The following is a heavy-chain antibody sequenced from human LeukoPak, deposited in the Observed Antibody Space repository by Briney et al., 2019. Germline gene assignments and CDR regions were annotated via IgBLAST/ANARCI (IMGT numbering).Heavy chain of an antibody. CDR1: GFTFDDYA. J-gene: IGHJ6*03. Sequence: PGRSLGLSCAASGFTFDDYAMHWARQAPGKGLEWVSGISWNSGSIGCADSVKGRFTISRDNAKNSLYLQMNSLRAEDTAVYYCARGSGYCSSTSCFYYYYYMDVWGKGTTVTVSS. V-gene: IGHV3-9*01. D-gene: IGHD2-2*01. CDR3: ARGSGYCSSTSCFYYYYYMDV. CDR2: ISWNSGSI.